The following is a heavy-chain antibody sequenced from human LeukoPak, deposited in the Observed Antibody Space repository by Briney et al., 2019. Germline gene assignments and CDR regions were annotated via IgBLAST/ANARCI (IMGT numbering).Heavy chain of an antibody. Sequence: SETLSLTCAVYGGSFSGYYWSWIRKPPWKGLEWIGEINHSGSTNYNPSLKSRVTISVDTSKNQFSLKLSSVTAADTAVYYCARSVLGGYSYGYRAIYFDYWGQGTLVTVSS. V-gene: IGHV4-34*01. J-gene: IGHJ4*02. CDR3: ARSVLGGYSYGYRAIYFDY. D-gene: IGHD5-18*01. CDR1: GGSFSGYY. CDR2: INHSGST.